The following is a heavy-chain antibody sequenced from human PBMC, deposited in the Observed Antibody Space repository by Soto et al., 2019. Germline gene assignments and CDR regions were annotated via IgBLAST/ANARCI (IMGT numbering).Heavy chain of an antibody. J-gene: IGHJ4*02. CDR1: GFTFGDDA. V-gene: IGHV3-49*03. D-gene: IGHD3-10*01. CDR3: TRVGLWFGXPQLSDY. Sequence: SGGSLRLSCTASGFTFGDDAMSWFRQAPGKGLEWVGFIRSKAYGGTTEYAASVKGRFTISRDDSKSIAYLQMNSLKTEDTAVYYCTRVGLWFGXPQLSDYWGQGTLVTVSS. CDR2: IRSKAYGGTT.